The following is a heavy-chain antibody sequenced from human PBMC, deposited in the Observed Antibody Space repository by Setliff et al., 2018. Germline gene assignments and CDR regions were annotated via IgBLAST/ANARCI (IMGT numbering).Heavy chain of an antibody. CDR2: INSDGSST. J-gene: IGHJ5*01. D-gene: IGHD5-18*01. CDR3: ARSPGWIPWFDS. CDR1: GFTFSSYW. V-gene: IGHV3-74*01. Sequence: GGSLRLSCAASGFTFSSYWMHWVRQAPGKGLVWVSRINSDGSSTSYADSVKGRFAVSRDNAKTSLYLQMDSLRVEDTAVYFCARSPGWIPWFDSWGQGTLVTVSS.